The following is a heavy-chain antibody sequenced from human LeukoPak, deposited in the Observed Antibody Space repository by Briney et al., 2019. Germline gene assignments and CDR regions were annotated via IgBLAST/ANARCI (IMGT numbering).Heavy chain of an antibody. CDR3: ARASHSSGWYGYYYYYYYMDV. Sequence: SVKVSCKAFGYTFTSNYMHWVRQAPGQGLEWMGGIIPIFGTANYAQKFQGRVTITADKSTSTAYMELSSLRSEDTAVYYCARASHSSGWYGYYYYYYYMDVWGKGTTVTVSS. D-gene: IGHD6-19*01. J-gene: IGHJ6*03. CDR2: IIPIFGTA. V-gene: IGHV1-69*06. CDR1: GYTFTSNY.